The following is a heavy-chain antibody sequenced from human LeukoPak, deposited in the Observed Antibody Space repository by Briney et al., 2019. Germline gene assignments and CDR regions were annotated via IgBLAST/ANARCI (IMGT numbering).Heavy chain of an antibody. V-gene: IGHV3-30*18. D-gene: IGHD6-19*01. Sequence: GGSLRLSCAASGFTFSSYGMHWVRQAPGKGLEWVAVISYDGSNKYYADSVKGRFTISRDNSKNTLYLQMNSLRAEDTAVYYCAKESNKVAVAGTGEAFDIWGQGTMVTVSS. CDR1: GFTFSSYG. J-gene: IGHJ3*02. CDR3: AKESNKVAVAGTGEAFDI. CDR2: ISYDGSNK.